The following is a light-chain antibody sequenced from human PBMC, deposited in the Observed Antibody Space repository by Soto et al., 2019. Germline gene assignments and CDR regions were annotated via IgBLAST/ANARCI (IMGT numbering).Light chain of an antibody. V-gene: IGKV3D-15*01. CDR2: AAS. J-gene: IGKJ2*01. Sequence: EIGMTQSPATLSVSPGERATLSCRASQSVSSLAWYQQKPGPTPSLLIYAASTRAPSIPARFSGSGSGTEFTLPISSLQSEDFASYSCQQYDNWPHTLGPGTKLEIK. CDR3: QQYDNWPHT. CDR1: QSVSS.